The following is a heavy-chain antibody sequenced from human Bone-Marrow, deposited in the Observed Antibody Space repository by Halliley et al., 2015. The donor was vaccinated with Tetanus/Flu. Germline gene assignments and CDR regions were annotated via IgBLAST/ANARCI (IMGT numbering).Heavy chain of an antibody. Sequence: QLVQSGAEVKEPGESLKISCEVSGYDFTRYCIAWMRQMPGKGLEWMGIIYPGASDTTYSPSFQGQVTISVDKSISTAYLRWSSLQASDTAIYYCARLRFNWNDLYYYGMDVWGQGTTVTVSS. CDR2: IYPGASDT. J-gene: IGHJ6*02. CDR3: ARLRFNWNDLYYYGMDV. CDR1: GYDFTRYC. D-gene: IGHD1-20*01. V-gene: IGHV5-51*03.